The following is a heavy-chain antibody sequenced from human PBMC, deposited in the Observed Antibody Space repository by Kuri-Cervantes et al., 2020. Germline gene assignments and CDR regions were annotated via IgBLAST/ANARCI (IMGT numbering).Heavy chain of an antibody. D-gene: IGHD6-6*01. Sequence: ASVKVSCKASGGTFSSYAISWVRQAPGQGLEWMGWMNPNSGNTGYAQKFQGRVTMTRNTSISTAYMELSSLRSEDTAVYYCAREAAFGSSSWFDPWGQGTLVTVSS. CDR2: MNPNSGNT. CDR1: GGTFSSYA. V-gene: IGHV1-8*02. J-gene: IGHJ5*02. CDR3: AREAAFGSSSWFDP.